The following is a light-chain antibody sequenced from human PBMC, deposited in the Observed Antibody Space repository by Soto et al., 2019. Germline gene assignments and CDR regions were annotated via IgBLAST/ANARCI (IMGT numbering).Light chain of an antibody. CDR1: QSVSSK. J-gene: IGKJ5*01. Sequence: EIVMTQSPATLSLSPGERVTLSCRASQSVSSKLAWYQQKPGQAPRLLIYGASIRATDIPARFSGSGSGTEFTLTISSLEPEDFGVYYCQQRHNWPITFGQGTRLEIK. CDR2: GAS. V-gene: IGKV3-15*01. CDR3: QQRHNWPIT.